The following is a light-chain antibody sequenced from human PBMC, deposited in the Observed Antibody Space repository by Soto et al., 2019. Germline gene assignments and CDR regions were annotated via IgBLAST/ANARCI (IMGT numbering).Light chain of an antibody. Sequence: QSVLTQPPSVSGAPGQRVTISCSGTSFNIGAHYDVHWYQQLPGTAPKLLIYGNNNRPSGVPDRFSGSKSGTSASLAITGLQDEDEADYYCQSYDNTLTGWVFGGGTKLTVL. CDR3: QSYDNTLTGWV. CDR2: GNN. J-gene: IGLJ3*02. CDR1: SFNIGAHYD. V-gene: IGLV1-40*01.